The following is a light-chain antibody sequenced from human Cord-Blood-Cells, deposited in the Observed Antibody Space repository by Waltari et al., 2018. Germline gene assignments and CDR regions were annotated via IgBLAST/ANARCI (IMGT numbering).Light chain of an antibody. Sequence: QSALTQPASVSGSPGQSITISCTGTSRDVGGYNYVSWYKHHPGKPPKLIIYDVSNRPSGVSNRFSSSKSGNTASLTISGLQAEDEAYYYCSSYTSSSTLVFCGGTKLTVL. CDR1: SRDVGGYNY. J-gene: IGLJ2*01. CDR2: DVS. V-gene: IGLV2-14*03. CDR3: SSYTSSSTLV.